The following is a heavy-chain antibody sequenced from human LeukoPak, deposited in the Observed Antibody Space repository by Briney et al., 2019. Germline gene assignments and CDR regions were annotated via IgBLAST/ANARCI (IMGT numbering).Heavy chain of an antibody. CDR1: GGSFSGYG. Sequence: SETLSLTCAVYGGSFSGYGWSWIRQPPGKGLEWIGEINHSGSTNYNPSLKSRVTISVDTSKNQFSLKLSSVTAADMAVYYCARVGIAAPYWFDPWGQGTLVTVS. D-gene: IGHD6-25*01. J-gene: IGHJ5*02. CDR3: ARVGIAAPYWFDP. V-gene: IGHV4-34*01. CDR2: INHSGST.